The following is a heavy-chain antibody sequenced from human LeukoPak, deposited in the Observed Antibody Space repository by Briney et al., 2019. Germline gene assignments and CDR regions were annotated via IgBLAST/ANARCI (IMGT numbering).Heavy chain of an antibody. CDR1: GFNFDDYA. D-gene: IGHD6-25*01. CDR3: TRRAARRQFDL. CDR2: INWKTGNG. Sequence: GGSLRLSCAVSGFNFDDYAMHWVRQAPGRGLEWVSGINWKTGNGIYADSVKGRFTISRDNAKNSLYLQMSSLRAEDTALYYCTRRAARRQFDLWGRGTLLTVSS. J-gene: IGHJ2*01. V-gene: IGHV3-9*01.